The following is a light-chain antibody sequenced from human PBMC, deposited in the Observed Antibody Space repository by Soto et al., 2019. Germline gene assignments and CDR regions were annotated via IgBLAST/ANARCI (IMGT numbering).Light chain of an antibody. J-gene: IGKJ1*01. V-gene: IGKV3-15*01. CDR2: GAS. Sequence: EIVLTQSPVPLSLYPGERATLYCRASQSVSSNLAWYQQKPGQAPRLLIYGASTRATGIPARFSGSGSGTEFTLTISSLQSEDFAVYYCQQYHNWWTFGQGTKVDIK. CDR1: QSVSSN. CDR3: QQYHNWWT.